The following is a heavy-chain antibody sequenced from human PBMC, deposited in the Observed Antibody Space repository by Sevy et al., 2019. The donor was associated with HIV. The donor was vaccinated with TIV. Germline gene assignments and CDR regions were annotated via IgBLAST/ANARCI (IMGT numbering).Heavy chain of an antibody. V-gene: IGHV3-74*01. CDR2: ISSDGSST. D-gene: IGHD5-12*01. Sequence: GGSLRLSCAASGFTFSSNWMHWVRQAPGKGLVWVSYISSDGSSTSYADSLKGRFTISRDNAKNTLFLQMNSLRAEDTAMYYCARGQWLQLRALDYWGQGTLVTVSS. CDR1: GFTFSSNW. CDR3: ARGQWLQLRALDY. J-gene: IGHJ4*02.